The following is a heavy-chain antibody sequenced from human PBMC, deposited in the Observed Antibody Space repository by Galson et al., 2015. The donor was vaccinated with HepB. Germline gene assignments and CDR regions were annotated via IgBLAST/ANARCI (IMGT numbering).Heavy chain of an antibody. J-gene: IGHJ3*02. D-gene: IGHD6-13*01. CDR1: GFSLSTSGMR. V-gene: IGHV2-70*04. CDR2: IDWDDDK. CDR3: ARTYSSSFPRDAFDI. Sequence: PALVKPTQTLTLTCTFSGFSLSTSGMRVSWIRQPPGKALEWLARIDWDDDKFYSTSLKTRLTISKDTSKNQVVLTMTNMDPVDTATYYCARTYSSSFPRDAFDIWGQGTMVTVSS.